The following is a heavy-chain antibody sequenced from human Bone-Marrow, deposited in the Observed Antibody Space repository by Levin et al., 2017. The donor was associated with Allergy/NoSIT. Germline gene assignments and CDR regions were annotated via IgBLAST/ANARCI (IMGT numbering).Heavy chain of an antibody. V-gene: IGHV3-48*04. D-gene: IGHD5-12*01. CDR3: ARGLFDF. Sequence: PTASVKVSCSVSGFTFEIYGMNWVRQAPGKRLEWVSHISASGSPTYYADPVRGRFTISRDNAKQSLYLQMTSLRVEDTAVYYCARGLFDFWGQGALVTVSS. J-gene: IGHJ4*02. CDR2: ISASGSPT. CDR1: GFTFEIYG.